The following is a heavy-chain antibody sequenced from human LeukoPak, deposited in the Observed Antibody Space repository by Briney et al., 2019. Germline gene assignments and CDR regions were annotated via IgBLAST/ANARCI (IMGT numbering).Heavy chain of an antibody. CDR2: IYYSGST. D-gene: IGHD5-18*01. CDR1: GGSISSYY. V-gene: IGHV4-59*01. CDR3: ARGYSYGWENYFDY. Sequence: SETLSLTCTVSGGSISSYYWSWIRQPPGKGLEWSGYIYYSGSTNYNPSLKSRVTISVDTSKNQFSLKLSSVTAADTAVYYCARGYSYGWENYFDYWGQGTLVTVSS. J-gene: IGHJ4*02.